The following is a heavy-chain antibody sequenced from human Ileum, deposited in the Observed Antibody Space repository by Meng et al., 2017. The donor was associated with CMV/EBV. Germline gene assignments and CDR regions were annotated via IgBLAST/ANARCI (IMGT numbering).Heavy chain of an antibody. CDR2: INHSGST. V-gene: IGHV4-34*01. CDR1: GGSFSGYY. J-gene: IGHJ4*02. D-gene: IGHD4-23*01. Sequence: LSLTCAVYGGSFSGYYWSWSRQPPGKGLEWIGEINHSGSTNYNPSLKSRVTISVDTSKNQFSLKLSSVTAADTAVYYCARGGGNTHYWGQGTLVTVSS. CDR3: ARGGGNTHY.